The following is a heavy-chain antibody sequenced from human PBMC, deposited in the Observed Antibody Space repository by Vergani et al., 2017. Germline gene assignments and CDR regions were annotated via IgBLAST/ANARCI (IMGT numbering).Heavy chain of an antibody. J-gene: IGHJ3*02. CDR3: AKSLVKDILAGYPWGFWDI. Sequence: QVQLVESGGGVVQPGMSLRLSCAASGFTFSSYGMHWARQAPGKGLGWVAVISYDGSDKYYADSVEGRFTVSRENSKNTLKLQMNSLRAEDTAVYYCAKSLVKDILAGYPWGFWDIWGQGTMVTVCS. D-gene: IGHD3-9*01. CDR2: ISYDGSDK. V-gene: IGHV3-30*18. CDR1: GFTFSSYG.